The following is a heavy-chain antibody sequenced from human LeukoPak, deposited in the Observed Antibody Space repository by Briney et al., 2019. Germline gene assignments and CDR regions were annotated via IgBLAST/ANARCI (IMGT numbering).Heavy chain of an antibody. D-gene: IGHD2-2*02. CDR1: GFAFSSYA. V-gene: IGHV3-23*01. J-gene: IGHJ6*02. CDR3: AKGSIRYYYYYGMDV. CDR2: LSGSGGNT. Sequence: GGSLRLSCAASGFAFSSYAMSWVRQAPGKGLEWVSALSGSGGNTYYADSVKGRFTISRDNSKNTLYLQMNSLRAEDTAVYCCAKGSIRYYYYYGMDVWGQGTTVTVSS.